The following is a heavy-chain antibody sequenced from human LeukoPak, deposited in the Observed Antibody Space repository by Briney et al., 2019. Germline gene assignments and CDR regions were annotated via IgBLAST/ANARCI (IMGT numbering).Heavy chain of an antibody. V-gene: IGHV4-59*13. CDR2: CHYSGNT. CDR3: ARSASSTSRSAFDI. J-gene: IGHJ3*02. CDR1: GDSISSNY. Sequence: PSETLSLTCTISGDSISSNYWSWIRQPPGKGLEWIGYCHYSGNTNYNPSLKSRATISVDMSKNQFSLTLNSVTAADTAVYYCARSASSTSRSAFDIWGQGTRVTASS.